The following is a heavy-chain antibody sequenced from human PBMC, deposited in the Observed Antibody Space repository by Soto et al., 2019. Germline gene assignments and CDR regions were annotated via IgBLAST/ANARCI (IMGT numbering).Heavy chain of an antibody. V-gene: IGHV3-23*01. CDR3: ADGGEWSFNFVY. CDR1: GFTFSSYA. CDR2: FAPSGGNT. J-gene: IGHJ4*02. D-gene: IGHD3-3*01. Sequence: GGSLRLSCAASGFTFSSYAMSWFRQAPGKGLEWVSGFAPSGGNTSYPNSVKGRVTISRNNSKSTLYLHMNNLRAEDTAVYYCADGGEWSFNFVYWGQRTPVTVSS.